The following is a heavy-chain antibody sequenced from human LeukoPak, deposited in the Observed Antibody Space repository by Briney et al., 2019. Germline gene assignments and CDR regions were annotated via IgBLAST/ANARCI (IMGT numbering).Heavy chain of an antibody. CDR3: ARDERHCITISCPS. D-gene: IGHD2-2*01. Sequence: SETLSLTCTVSGGSISSSSYYWGWIRQPPGKGLEWIGSIYYSGSTNYNPSLKSRVTMSVDTSENQFSLKLSSVTAADTAVYYCARDERHCITISCPSWGQGTLVIVSS. J-gene: IGHJ5*02. CDR2: IYYSGST. V-gene: IGHV4-39*07. CDR1: GGSISSSSYY.